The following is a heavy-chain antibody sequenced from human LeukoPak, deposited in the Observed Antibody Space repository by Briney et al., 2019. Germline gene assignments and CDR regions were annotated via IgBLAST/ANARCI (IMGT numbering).Heavy chain of an antibody. CDR1: GFTFSISS. V-gene: IGHV3-48*04. CDR2: ISSSSSSI. CDR3: AGSILTGYPNFDY. Sequence: PGGSLRLSCVASGFTFSISSMSWVRQAPGKGLEWVSYISSSSSSIYDADSVRGRFTISRDNAKNPLYLQMNSLRAEDTAVYYCAGSILTGYPNFDYWGQGTLVTVSS. J-gene: IGHJ4*02. D-gene: IGHD3-9*01.